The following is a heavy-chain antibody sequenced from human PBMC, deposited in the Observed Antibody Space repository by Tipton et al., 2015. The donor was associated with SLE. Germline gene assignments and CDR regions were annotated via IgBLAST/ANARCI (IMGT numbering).Heavy chain of an antibody. D-gene: IGHD3-9*01. Sequence: LRLSCTVSGGSISSSSYYWGWIRQPPGKGLEWIGSIYYSGSTNYNPSLKSRVTISLDKSRRQFSLKLTSVTAADTAVYYCARGYYNILTYHSFFDSWGQGTLVTVSS. V-gene: IGHV4-39*07. J-gene: IGHJ4*02. CDR2: IYYSGST. CDR1: GGSISSSSYY. CDR3: ARGYYNILTYHSFFDS.